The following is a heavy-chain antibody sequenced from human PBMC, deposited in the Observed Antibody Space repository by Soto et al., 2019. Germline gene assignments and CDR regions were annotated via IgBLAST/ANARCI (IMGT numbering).Heavy chain of an antibody. CDR3: ARESQDCSGGSCYANFDY. V-gene: IGHV1-2*02. Sequence: ASVKVSCKASGYTFTSYGISWVRQAPGQGLEWMGWINPNSGGTNYAQKFQGRVTMTRDTSISTAYMELSRLRSDDTAVYYCARESQDCSGGSCYANFDYWGQGTLVTVSS. D-gene: IGHD2-15*01. CDR1: GYTFTSYG. J-gene: IGHJ4*02. CDR2: INPNSGGT.